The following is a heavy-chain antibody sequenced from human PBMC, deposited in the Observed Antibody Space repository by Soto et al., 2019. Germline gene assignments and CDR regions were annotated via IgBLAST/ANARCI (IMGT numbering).Heavy chain of an antibody. J-gene: IGHJ3*02. Sequence: PGGSLRLSCAASGFTFPNYVMNWVRQAPGKGLEWVSALSGSGGSTYYADSVKGRFTISRDNSKNTLYLQLNSLRAEDTAVYYCSNSFGPGYCYSWYGRAFDIWGRGTMVTGSS. D-gene: IGHD6-13*01. CDR2: LSGSGGST. V-gene: IGHV3-23*01. CDR3: SNSFGPGYCYSWYGRAFDI. CDR1: GFTFPNYV.